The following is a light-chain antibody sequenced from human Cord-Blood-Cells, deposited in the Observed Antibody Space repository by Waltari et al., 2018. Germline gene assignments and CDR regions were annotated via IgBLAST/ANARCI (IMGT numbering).Light chain of an antibody. CDR2: AAS. Sequence: IQMTKSRSSLSASVGDRVTITCRASQSISSYLNWYQQKPGKAPKLLIYAASSLQSGVPSRFSGSGSGTDFTLTISSLQPEDFATYYCQQSYSTPWTFGQGTKVEIK. CDR1: QSISSY. J-gene: IGKJ1*01. V-gene: IGKV1-39*01. CDR3: QQSYSTPWT.